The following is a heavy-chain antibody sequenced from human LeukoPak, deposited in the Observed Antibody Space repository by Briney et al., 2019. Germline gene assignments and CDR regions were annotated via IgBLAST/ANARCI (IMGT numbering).Heavy chain of an antibody. V-gene: IGHV4-61*01. Sequence: SETLSLTCTVSGGSVSSGSYYWSWIRQPPGKGLEWIAYIYYSGSTNYNPSLKSRVSILLDTSKNQFSLKLSSVTAADTAVYYCARDSGISGRTDYWGQGTLVTVSS. CDR2: IYYSGST. CDR3: ARDSGISGRTDY. CDR1: GGSVSSGSYY. D-gene: IGHD3-10*01. J-gene: IGHJ4*02.